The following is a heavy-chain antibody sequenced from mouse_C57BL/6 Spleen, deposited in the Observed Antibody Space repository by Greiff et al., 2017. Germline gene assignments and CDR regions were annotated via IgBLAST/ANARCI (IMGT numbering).Heavy chain of an antibody. D-gene: IGHD2-5*01. Sequence: VKLQQSGAELARPGASVKLSCKASGYTFTSYGISWVKQRTGQGLEWIGEIYPRSGNTYYNEKFKGKATLTADKSSSTAYMELRSLTSEDSAVYFCARWIRSSNSIRYAMDYWGQGTSVTVSS. CDR3: ARWIRSSNSIRYAMDY. V-gene: IGHV1-81*01. J-gene: IGHJ4*01. CDR2: IYPRSGNT. CDR1: GYTFTSYG.